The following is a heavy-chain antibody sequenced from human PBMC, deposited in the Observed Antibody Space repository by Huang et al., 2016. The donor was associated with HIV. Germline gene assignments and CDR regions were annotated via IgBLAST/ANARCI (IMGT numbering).Heavy chain of an antibody. D-gene: IGHD5-18*01. CDR1: GGTFSSYA. CDR3: ARSRGYTYYGMGV. J-gene: IGHJ6*02. CDR2: IITIFGTA. V-gene: IGHV1-69*01. Sequence: QVQLVQSGAEVKKPGSSVKVSWKASGGTFSSYAISWVRQATGQGLEWMGGIITIFGTANYAQKFQGRVTLTADESTGTAYMELSSLRSEDTAVYYCARSRGYTYYGMGVWGQGTTVTVSS.